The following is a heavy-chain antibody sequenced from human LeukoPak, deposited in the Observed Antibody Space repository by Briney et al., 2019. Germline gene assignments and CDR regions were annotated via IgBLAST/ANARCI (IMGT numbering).Heavy chain of an antibody. CDR2: INDNGDGT. Sequence: GGSLRLSCAGSGFTFSSYAMSWVRQAPGKGLKWVSTINDNGDGTYYADSVKGRFTISRDSSYNTVSLQMNSLRDEDTGVYYCAKGLRTGVGPYMGYHYYMDVWGKGATVTVSS. D-gene: IGHD3-16*01. J-gene: IGHJ6*03. V-gene: IGHV3-23*01. CDR1: GFTFSSYA. CDR3: AKGLRTGVGPYMGYHYYMDV.